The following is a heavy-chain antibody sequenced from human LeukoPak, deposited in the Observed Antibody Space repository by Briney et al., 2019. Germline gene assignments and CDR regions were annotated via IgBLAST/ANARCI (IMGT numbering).Heavy chain of an antibody. CDR2: IWYDGNNK. CDR1: GFTFSSYA. D-gene: IGHD7-27*01. J-gene: IGHJ2*01. V-gene: IGHV3-33*08. CDR3: ARDLAAGEHFYFDL. Sequence: GGSLRLSCAASGFTFSSYAMSWVRQAPGKGLEWVALIWYDGNNKYYADSVKGRFTVSRDNSKNTLYLQMNSLRAEDTAVYYCARDLAAGEHFYFDLWGRGALVTVSS.